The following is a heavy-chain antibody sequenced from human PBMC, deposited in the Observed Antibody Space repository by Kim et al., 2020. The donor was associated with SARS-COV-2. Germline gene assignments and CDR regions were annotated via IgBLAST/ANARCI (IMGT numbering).Heavy chain of an antibody. Sequence: GGSLRLSCAASGFTFSSYSMNWVRQAPGKGLEWVSSISSSSSYIYYADSLKGRFTISRDNAKNSLYLQMNSLRAEDTAVYYCARVGGDYDYWGQGTLVTVSS. CDR3: ARVGGDYDY. CDR1: GFTFSSYS. CDR2: ISSSSSYI. D-gene: IGHD4-17*01. J-gene: IGHJ4*02. V-gene: IGHV3-21*01.